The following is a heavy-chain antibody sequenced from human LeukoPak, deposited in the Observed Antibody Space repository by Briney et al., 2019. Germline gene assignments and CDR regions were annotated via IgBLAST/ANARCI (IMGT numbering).Heavy chain of an antibody. CDR1: GFTFNNYG. CDR2: ISDNGRNK. D-gene: IGHD6-13*01. V-gene: IGHV3-30*18. CDR3: AKDRETTASGTFDY. Sequence: GGSLRLSCAASGFTFNNYGMHYVRQAPGKGLEWVAVISDNGRNKNYADSVKGRFTISRDNSNNTLYLQMNSLRAEDTGVYYCAKDRETTASGTFDYWGQGTLVTVSS. J-gene: IGHJ4*02.